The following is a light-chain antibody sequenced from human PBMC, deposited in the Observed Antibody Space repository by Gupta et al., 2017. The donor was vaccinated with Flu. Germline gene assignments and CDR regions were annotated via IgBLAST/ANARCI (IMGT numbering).Light chain of an antibody. J-gene: IGLJ1*01. Sequence: SSELTQDPAVSVALGQTVRISCQGDSLRSYYASWYQRKPGQAPVLVIYGQNNRPSGIPDRFSGSSSGNTASLTITGAQAEDEADYYCNSRDSSGDLYVFGTGTEVTVL. CDR3: NSRDSSGDLYV. CDR1: SLRSYY. CDR2: GQN. V-gene: IGLV3-19*01.